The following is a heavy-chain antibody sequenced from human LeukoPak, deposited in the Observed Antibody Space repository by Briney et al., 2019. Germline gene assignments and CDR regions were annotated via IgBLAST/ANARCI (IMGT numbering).Heavy chain of an antibody. CDR3: ARLLPGGAYAFDI. V-gene: IGHV1-46*01. J-gene: IGHJ3*02. Sequence: GASVKVSCKASGYTFTSYYMHWVRQAPGQGLEWMGIINPSGGSTSYAQKFQGRVTMTRDMSTSTVYMELSSLRSEDTAVYYCARLLPGGAYAFDIWGQGTMVTVSS. D-gene: IGHD3-16*01. CDR2: INPSGGST. CDR1: GYTFTSYY.